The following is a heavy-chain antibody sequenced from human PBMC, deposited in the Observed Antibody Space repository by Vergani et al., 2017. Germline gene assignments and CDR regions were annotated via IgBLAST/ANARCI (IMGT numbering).Heavy chain of an antibody. CDR3: AREGRVGATKGDYYYYMDV. CDR1: GFTFSSYS. J-gene: IGHJ6*03. V-gene: IGHV3-21*01. D-gene: IGHD1-26*01. CDR2: ISSSSSYI. Sequence: EVQLVESGGGLVKPGGSLRLSCAASGFTFSSYSMNWVRQAPGKGLEWVSSISSSSSYIYYADSVKGRFTISRDNAKNSLYLQMNSLRAEDTAVYYCAREGRVGATKGDYYYYMDVWGKGTTVTVSS.